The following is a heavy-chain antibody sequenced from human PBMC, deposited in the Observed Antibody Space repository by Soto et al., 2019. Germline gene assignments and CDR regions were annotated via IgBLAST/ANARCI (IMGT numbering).Heavy chain of an antibody. Sequence: WWSLRLSCAASGFTCSSYGMHWVRQAPGKGLEWVAVISYDGSNKYYADSVKGRFTISRDNSKNTLYLQMNSLRAEDTAVFYCSKDQGYYYDSSGYYPESAFEIWGQGTMVTVSS. J-gene: IGHJ3*02. D-gene: IGHD3-22*01. CDR1: GFTCSSYG. CDR3: SKDQGYYYDSSGYYPESAFEI. V-gene: IGHV3-30*18. CDR2: ISYDGSNK.